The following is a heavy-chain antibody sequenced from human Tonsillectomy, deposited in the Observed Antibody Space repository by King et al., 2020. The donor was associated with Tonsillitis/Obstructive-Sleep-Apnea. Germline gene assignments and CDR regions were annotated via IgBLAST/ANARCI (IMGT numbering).Heavy chain of an antibody. J-gene: IGHJ3*02. V-gene: IGHV3-9*01. CDR3: AKGRRWLPHDAFDI. Sequence: VQLVESGGGLVQPGRSLRISCAASGFTFDDYAMHWVRQAPGKGLEWVSGINWNNGSIGYADSVKGRFTISRDNAKNSLYLQMNSLRAEDTALYYCAKGRRWLPHDAFDIWGQGTMVTVSS. CDR1: GFTFDDYA. CDR2: INWNNGSI. D-gene: IGHD5-24*01.